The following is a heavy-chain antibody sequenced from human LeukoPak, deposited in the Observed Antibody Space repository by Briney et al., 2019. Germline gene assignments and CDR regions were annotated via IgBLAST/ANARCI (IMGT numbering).Heavy chain of an antibody. CDR2: IYGDSNNT. D-gene: IGHD2-15*01. CDR3: VRDGVSWSRDY. J-gene: IGHJ4*02. V-gene: IGHV3-21*01. Sequence: GGSLRLSCDASGFTFSDHSMDWVRQAPGEGLEWVASIYGDSNNTLYADSVKGRFTISRDNGRNSLYLQMHSLRAEDTALYYCVRDGVSWSRDYWGQGTLVTVSS. CDR1: GFTFSDHS.